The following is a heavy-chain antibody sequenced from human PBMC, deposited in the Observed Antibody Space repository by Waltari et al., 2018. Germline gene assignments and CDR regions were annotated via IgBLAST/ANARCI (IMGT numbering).Heavy chain of an antibody. J-gene: IGHJ3*01. V-gene: IGHV1-69-2*01. Sequence: EVQLLQSGTELKKPGSTVKVSCQVSGYRFTDYYIPWVQQAPGKGPQWMGLVDPEDGETKYAERFQGRVTITADTSTETAFMGLSSLTSDDTAVYYCVTALGDRSSASRPFDVWGLGTLITVSS. CDR2: VDPEDGET. D-gene: IGHD3-10*01. CDR3: VTALGDRSSASRPFDV. CDR1: GYRFTDYY.